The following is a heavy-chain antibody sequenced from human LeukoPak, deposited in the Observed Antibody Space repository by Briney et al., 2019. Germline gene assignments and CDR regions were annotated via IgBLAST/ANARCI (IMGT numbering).Heavy chain of an antibody. Sequence: PGGSLRLSCAASGCTFSSYWMSWARQAPGKGLEWVANIKQDGSEKYYVDSVKGRFTISRDNAKNSLYLQMNSLRAEDTAVYYCAREGEDIVVVPAAMRWGAYYYYMDVWGKGTTVTVSS. CDR3: AREGEDIVVVPAAMRWGAYYYYMDV. CDR1: GCTFSSYW. D-gene: IGHD2-2*01. CDR2: IKQDGSEK. J-gene: IGHJ6*03. V-gene: IGHV3-7*01.